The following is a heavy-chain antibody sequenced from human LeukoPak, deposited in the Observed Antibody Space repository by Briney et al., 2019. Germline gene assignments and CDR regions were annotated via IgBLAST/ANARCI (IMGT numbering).Heavy chain of an antibody. CDR2: IRYDGSNK. D-gene: IGHD2-15*01. J-gene: IGHJ4*02. CDR3: AKDPRYDILVVVAAIDY. V-gene: IGHV3-30*02. CDR1: GFTFSSYG. Sequence: TGGSLRLSCAASGFTFSSYGMHWVRQAPGKGLEWVAFIRYDGSNKYYADSVKGRFTISRDNSKNTLYLQMNSLRAEDTAVYYCAKDPRYDILVVVAAIDYWGQGTLVTVSS.